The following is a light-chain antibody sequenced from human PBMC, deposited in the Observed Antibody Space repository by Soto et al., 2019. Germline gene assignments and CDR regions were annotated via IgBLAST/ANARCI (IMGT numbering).Light chain of an antibody. J-gene: IGKJ1*01. CDR2: AAS. CDR3: QQSYSTPWT. Sequence: DIQVTQSRCSLSASVGDRVNITCRASQSISSYLSWYQQKQGKAPKLLIYAASSLQSGVPSRLSGSGSGTDLAITISSLQPEDFETYYCQQSYSTPWTFGQGTKVDIK. V-gene: IGKV1-39*01. CDR1: QSISSY.